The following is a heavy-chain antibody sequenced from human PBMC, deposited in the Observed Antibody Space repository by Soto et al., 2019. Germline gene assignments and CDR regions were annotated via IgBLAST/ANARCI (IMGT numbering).Heavy chain of an antibody. D-gene: IGHD3-10*01. V-gene: IGHV1-46*01. CDR2: INPSGGST. CDR3: ARRYGSGCYAYFNWFDP. CDR1: GYTFTSYY. J-gene: IGHJ5*02. Sequence: ASVKVSCKASGYTFTSYYMHWVRQAPGQGLEWMGIINPSGGSTSYAQKFQGRVTMTRDTSTSTVYMELSSLRSEDTAVYYCARRYGSGCYAYFNWFDPWGQGTLVTVSS.